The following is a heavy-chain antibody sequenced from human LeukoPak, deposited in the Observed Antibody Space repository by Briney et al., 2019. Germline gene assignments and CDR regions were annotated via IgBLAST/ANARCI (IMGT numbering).Heavy chain of an antibody. CDR3: GSLTVVAKDH. V-gene: IGHV3-74*01. D-gene: IGHD3-22*01. J-gene: IGHJ4*02. CDR2: INRDGSAT. Sequence: PGGSLRLSCAASGFSFSTHWMHWVRQAPGKGLVYVAQINRDGSATAYADSVKGRFTISRDNAKNTLYLEMISLRAEDTAVYYCGSLTVVAKDHWGQGTLVTVSS. CDR1: GFSFSTHW.